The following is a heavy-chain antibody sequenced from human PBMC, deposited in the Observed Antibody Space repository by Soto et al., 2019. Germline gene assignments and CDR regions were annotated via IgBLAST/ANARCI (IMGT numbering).Heavy chain of an antibody. Sequence: GGSWSPPCAASGFNLSDFAMHWVRQAQGKGLEWLAIISYEGSNKYSAGSVKGRFTISRDNSKNTLYLQMNSLRPEDTAVYYCAKDWATPVAGRFLDSWGQGTPVTVSS. V-gene: IGHV3-30*18. CDR2: ISYEGSNK. D-gene: IGHD6-19*01. CDR1: GFNLSDFA. CDR3: AKDWATPVAGRFLDS. J-gene: IGHJ4*02.